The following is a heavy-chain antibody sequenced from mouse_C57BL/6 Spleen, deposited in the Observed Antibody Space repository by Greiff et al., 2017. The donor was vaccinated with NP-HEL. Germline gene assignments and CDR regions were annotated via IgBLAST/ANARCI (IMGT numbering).Heavy chain of an antibody. CDR1: GYTFTSYW. J-gene: IGHJ1*03. D-gene: IGHD1-1*01. Sequence: VQLKQPGAELVMPGASVKLSCKASGYTFTSYWMHWVKQRPGQGLEWIGEIDPSDSYTNYNQKFKGKSTLTVDKSSSTAYMQLSSLTSEDSAVYYCARRSSWYFDVWGTGTTVTVSS. CDR2: IDPSDSYT. CDR3: ARRSSWYFDV. V-gene: IGHV1-69*01.